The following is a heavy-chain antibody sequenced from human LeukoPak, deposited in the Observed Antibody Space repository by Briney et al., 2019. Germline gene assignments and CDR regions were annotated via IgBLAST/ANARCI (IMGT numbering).Heavy chain of an antibody. J-gene: IGHJ4*02. CDR3: VKDYYGSGSYSTDY. V-gene: IGHV3-64D*06. D-gene: IGHD3-10*01. Sequence: GGSRRLSCSASGFTFSSYAMHWVRQAPGKGLEYVSAISSNGGSTYYADSVKGRFTISRDNSKNTLYLQMSSLRAEDTAVYYCVKDYYGSGSYSTDYWGQGTLVTVFS. CDR2: ISSNGGST. CDR1: GFTFSSYA.